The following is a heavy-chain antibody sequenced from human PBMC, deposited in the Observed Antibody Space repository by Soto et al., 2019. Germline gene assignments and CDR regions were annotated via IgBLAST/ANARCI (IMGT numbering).Heavy chain of an antibody. CDR2: IYYSGIT. Sequence: QLQLQESGPGLVKPSETLSLTCTVSGGSISSSSYYWGWIRQPPGKGLEWIGSIYYSGITFYSPSLRSRVTISVDTSKNQFSLRVSSVTAADTAVYYCAREYSSAPDYWGQGTLVTVSS. CDR3: AREYSSAPDY. J-gene: IGHJ4*02. V-gene: IGHV4-39*02. CDR1: GGSISSSSYY. D-gene: IGHD6-25*01.